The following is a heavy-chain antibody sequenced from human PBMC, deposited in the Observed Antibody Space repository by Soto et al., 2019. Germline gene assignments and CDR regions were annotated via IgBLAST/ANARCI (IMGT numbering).Heavy chain of an antibody. J-gene: IGHJ4*02. CDR1: GYTFTGYY. V-gene: IGHV1-2*04. Sequence: ASVKVSCKASGYTFTGYYMHWVRQAPGQGLWWMGWINPNSGGTNYAQKFQGWVTMTRDTSISTAYMELSRLRSDDTAVYYCARGRDGYNYRGAYFDYWGQGTLVTVSS. CDR3: ARGRDGYNYRGAYFDY. CDR2: INPNSGGT. D-gene: IGHD5-12*01.